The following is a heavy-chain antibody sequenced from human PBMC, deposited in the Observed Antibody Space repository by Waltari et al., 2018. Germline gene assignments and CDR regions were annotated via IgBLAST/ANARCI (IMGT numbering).Heavy chain of an antibody. V-gene: IGHV5-51*01. CDR2: IYPGDPDT. CDR1: GCSVPRYS. Sequence: EVQLVPSGAEGKKPGEALKISGKGLGCSVPRYSIGVVRQLPGKGLEWMGDIYPGDPDTRSSPSFQGQVTISADKSISTAYLQWSSLKASDTAMYYCARSVGYGSVLNYFDYWGQGTLVTVSS. D-gene: IGHD3-10*01. J-gene: IGHJ4*02. CDR3: ARSVGYGSVLNYFDY.